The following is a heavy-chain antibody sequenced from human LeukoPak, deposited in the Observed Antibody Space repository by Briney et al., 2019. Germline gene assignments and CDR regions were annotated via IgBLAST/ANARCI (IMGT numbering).Heavy chain of an antibody. V-gene: IGHV4-4*07. Sequence: SETLSLTCTVSGGSISSYYWSWIRQPAGKGLEWIGRIYTSGSTNYNPSLKSRVTMSVDTSKNQFSLKLSSVTAADTAVYYCARDGYYDSSGPPFDYWGQGTLVTVSS. CDR3: ARDGYYDSSGPPFDY. D-gene: IGHD3-22*01. CDR1: GGSISSYY. J-gene: IGHJ4*02. CDR2: IYTSGST.